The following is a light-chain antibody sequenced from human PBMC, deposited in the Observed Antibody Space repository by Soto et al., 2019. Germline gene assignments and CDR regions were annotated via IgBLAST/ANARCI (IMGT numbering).Light chain of an antibody. Sequence: QSVLTQPPSVSGAPGQRVTTSCTGSSSKIGAGYDVHWYQQLPGTAPKLLIYGNSNRPSGVPDRFSGSKSGTSASLAITGLQAEDEADYYCQSYDSSLSAVVFGGGTKLTVL. CDR2: GNS. J-gene: IGLJ2*01. V-gene: IGLV1-40*01. CDR1: SSKIGAGYD. CDR3: QSYDSSLSAVV.